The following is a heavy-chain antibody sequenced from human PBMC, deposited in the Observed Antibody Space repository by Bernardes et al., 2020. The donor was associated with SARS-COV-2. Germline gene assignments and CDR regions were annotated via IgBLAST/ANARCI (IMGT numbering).Heavy chain of an antibody. V-gene: IGHV4-39*01. CDR3: ASEIRTGAYYYYYYGMDV. J-gene: IGHJ6*02. Sequence: SETLSLTCTVSGGSISSSSYYWGWIRQPPGKGLEWIGSIYYSGSTYYNPSLKSRVTISVDTSKNQFSLKLSSVTAADTAVYYCASEIRTGAYYYYYYGMDVWGQGTTVTVSS. D-gene: IGHD7-27*01. CDR1: GGSISSSSYY. CDR2: IYYSGST.